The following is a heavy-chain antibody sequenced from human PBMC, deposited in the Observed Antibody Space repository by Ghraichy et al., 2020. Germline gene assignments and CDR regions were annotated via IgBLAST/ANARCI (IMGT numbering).Heavy chain of an antibody. D-gene: IGHD3-10*01. Sequence: SVKVSCKASGGTFSSYAISWVRQAPGQGLEWMGGIIPIFGTANYAQKFQGRVTITADESTSTAYMELSSLRSEDTAVYYCARPAMVRGGTFYYYYMDVWGKGTTVTVSS. CDR1: GGTFSSYA. CDR2: IIPIFGTA. CDR3: ARPAMVRGGTFYYYYMDV. V-gene: IGHV1-69*13. J-gene: IGHJ6*03.